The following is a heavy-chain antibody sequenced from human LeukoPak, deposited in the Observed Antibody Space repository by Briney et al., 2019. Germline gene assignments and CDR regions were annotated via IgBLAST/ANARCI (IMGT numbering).Heavy chain of an antibody. D-gene: IGHD4-17*01. CDR2: INSGGGPI. J-gene: IGHJ4*02. CDR3: ARRLDFGDYGNGFDY. V-gene: IGHV3-11*01. CDR1: GFTFSDYY. Sequence: GGSLRLSCATSGFTFSDYYMTWIRQAPGRGLEWVAYINSGGGPIHYAVSVRGRFTISRDDAKNSLYLQMNSLRAEDTAVYYCARRLDFGDYGNGFDYWGQGSQVTVSS.